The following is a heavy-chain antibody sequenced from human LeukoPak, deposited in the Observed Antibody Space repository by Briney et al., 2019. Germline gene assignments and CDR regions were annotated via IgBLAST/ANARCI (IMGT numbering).Heavy chain of an antibody. CDR1: GFTFRNYE. Sequence: GGSLRLSCEASGFTFRNYEFNWVRQAPGKGLEWVSYISSSAVTKKYADSVRGRFTISRDNAKNSLYLQMNSLRVEDTAVYYCARGGSAASTNWFDSWGQGTLVTVSS. CDR2: ISSSAVTK. D-gene: IGHD1-26*01. CDR3: ARGGSAASTNWFDS. V-gene: IGHV3-48*03. J-gene: IGHJ5*01.